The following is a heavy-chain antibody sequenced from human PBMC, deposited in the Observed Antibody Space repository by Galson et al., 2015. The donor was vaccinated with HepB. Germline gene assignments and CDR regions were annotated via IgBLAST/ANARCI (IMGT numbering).Heavy chain of an antibody. CDR2: ISAYNGYT. D-gene: IGHD1-26*01. Sequence: SVKVSCKASGYTFSSYGITWVRQAPGQGLEWMGWISAYNGYTNYEQKFQGRVTMSTDTSTRIGYMELRSLRSDDTAVYYCARVVRSGASYFDYWGQGALVTVSS. V-gene: IGHV1-18*01. J-gene: IGHJ4*02. CDR3: ARVVRSGASYFDY. CDR1: GYTFSSYG.